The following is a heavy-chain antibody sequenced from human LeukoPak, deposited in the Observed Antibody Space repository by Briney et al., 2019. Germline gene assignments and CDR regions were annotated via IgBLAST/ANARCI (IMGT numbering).Heavy chain of an antibody. Sequence: PGGSLRLSCAASGLTFSRYAMSWVCQAPGKGLEWVSTISGSGGGTYNADSVKGRFTISRDNSQNTLYLQMNSLRAEDTAIYYCAKTGTDDGYSIYFDHWGQGTLVTVSS. CDR2: ISGSGGGT. CDR1: GLTFSRYA. V-gene: IGHV3-23*01. CDR3: AKTGTDDGYSIYFDH. D-gene: IGHD5-24*01. J-gene: IGHJ4*02.